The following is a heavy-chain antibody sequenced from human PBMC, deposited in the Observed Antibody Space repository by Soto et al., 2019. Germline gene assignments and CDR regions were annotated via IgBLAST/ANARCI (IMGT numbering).Heavy chain of an antibody. J-gene: IGHJ3*02. Sequence: PGGSLRLSCAASGFTFSSYAMSWVRQAPGKGLEWVSAISGSGGSTYYADSVKGRFTISRDNSKNTLYLQMNSLRAEDTAVYYCAKAYYYGSSGYGDAFDIWGQGTMDTVSS. CDR2: ISGSGGST. CDR3: AKAYYYGSSGYGDAFDI. V-gene: IGHV3-23*01. D-gene: IGHD3-22*01. CDR1: GFTFSSYA.